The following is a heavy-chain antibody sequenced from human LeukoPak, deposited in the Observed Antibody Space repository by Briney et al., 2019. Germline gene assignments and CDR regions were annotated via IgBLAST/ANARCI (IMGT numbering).Heavy chain of an antibody. V-gene: IGHV3-23*01. CDR1: GFTFSSYD. CDR2: ISGSAGGR. Sequence: GGSLRLSCAASGFTFSSYDMSWVRQAPGKGLEWVSAISGSAGGRYYAVSVKGRVTISRDNAKDTLYLQTNSLRAEDTGVYYCARRGAAGTYCFDYWGQGSLVTVSS. D-gene: IGHD6-13*01. J-gene: IGHJ4*02. CDR3: ARRGAAGTYCFDY.